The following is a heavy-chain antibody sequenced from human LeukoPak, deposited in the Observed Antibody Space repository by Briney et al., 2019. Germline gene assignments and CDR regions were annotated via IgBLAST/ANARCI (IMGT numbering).Heavy chain of an antibody. Sequence: PGGSLRLSCAASGFTFSSYWMSWVRQPPGKGLEWVANIKPDGSDQYYVDSVKGRFTISRDNAKNPLYLQMNSLRAEDTAMYYCARENFQYWAQGTLVTVSS. CDR1: GFTFSSYW. V-gene: IGHV3-7*04. CDR3: ARENFQY. CDR2: IKPDGSDQ. J-gene: IGHJ4*02.